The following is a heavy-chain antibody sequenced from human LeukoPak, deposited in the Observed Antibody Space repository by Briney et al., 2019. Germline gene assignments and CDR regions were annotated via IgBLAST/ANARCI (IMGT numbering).Heavy chain of an antibody. CDR2: IYTSEST. D-gene: IGHD3-9*01. CDR3: ARGTYYDILTGYSPGTFDY. CDR1: GGSTSNYS. J-gene: IGHJ4*02. Sequence: PSETLSLTCTVSGGSTSNYSWSWIRQPAGKGLEWIGRIYTSESTNYNPSLKSRVTMSVDTSKNQFSLKLSSVTAADTAMYYCARGTYYDILTGYSPGTFDYWGQGTLVTVCS. V-gene: IGHV4-4*07.